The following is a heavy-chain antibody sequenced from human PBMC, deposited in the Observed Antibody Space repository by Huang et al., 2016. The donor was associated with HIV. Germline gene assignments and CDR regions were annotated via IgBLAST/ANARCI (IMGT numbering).Heavy chain of an antibody. V-gene: IGHV3-30-3*01. CDR3: ARDLWLRDLYYYYYMDV. Sequence: QFQLVESVGGVVQPGRSLRLSCAAPRFTFSTYAMQWVRQAPGKGVEGVSVIAYDGSKKYYADSWKGLFTISRDNSKNTLYLQMNSLRAEDTAVYYCARDLWLRDLYYYYYMDVWGKGTTVTVSS. CDR2: IAYDGSKK. D-gene: IGHD5-12*01. J-gene: IGHJ6*03. CDR1: RFTFSTYA.